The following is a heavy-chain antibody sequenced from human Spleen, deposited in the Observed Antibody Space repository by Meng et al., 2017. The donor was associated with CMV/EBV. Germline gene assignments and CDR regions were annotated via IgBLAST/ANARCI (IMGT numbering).Heavy chain of an antibody. V-gene: IGHV4-39*07. J-gene: IGHJ4*02. CDR1: SSYE. CDR3: ARGNSTSSLY. Sequence: SSYEMNWVRQAPGKGLEWIGSIYYSGSTYYNPSLKSRVTISVDTSKNQFSLRLSSVTAADTAVYYCARGNSTSSLYWGQGTLVTVSS. CDR2: IYYSGST. D-gene: IGHD2-2*01.